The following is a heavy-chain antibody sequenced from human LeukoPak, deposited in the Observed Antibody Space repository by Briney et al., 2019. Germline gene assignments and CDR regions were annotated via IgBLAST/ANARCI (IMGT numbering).Heavy chain of an antibody. CDR3: ARDDIVVVPAASYFDY. CDR2: ISSSSYI. Sequence: GGSLRLSCAASGFTFSSYSMNWVRQAPGKGLEWVSSISSSSYIYYADSVNGRFTISRDNAKNSLYLQMNSLRAEDTAVYYCARDDIVVVPAASYFDYWGQGTLVTVSS. V-gene: IGHV3-21*01. D-gene: IGHD2-2*01. CDR1: GFTFSSYS. J-gene: IGHJ4*02.